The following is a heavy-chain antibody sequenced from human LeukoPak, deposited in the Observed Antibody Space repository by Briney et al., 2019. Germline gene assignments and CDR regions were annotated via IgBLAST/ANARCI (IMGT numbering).Heavy chain of an antibody. CDR2: IGASGDHI. CDR3: ATQSPDYSIGPSYGSFNI. V-gene: IGHV3-23*01. D-gene: IGHD3-10*01. J-gene: IGHJ3*02. CDR1: GFIFHNYA. Sequence: GGSLRLSCEASGFIFHNYAMAWVRQAPGKGLEYVPSIGASGDHIYYGGSVKGRFTISRDNSKNTLFLQMNSLRAEDTALYYCATQSPDYSIGPSYGSFNIWGQGTKVTVSS.